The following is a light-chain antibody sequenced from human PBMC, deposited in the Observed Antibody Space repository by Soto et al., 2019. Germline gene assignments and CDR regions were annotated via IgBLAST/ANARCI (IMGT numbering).Light chain of an antibody. CDR1: LDIRND. CDR2: DAS. CDR3: LQHKSYPWT. J-gene: IGKJ1*01. Sequence: DIQVTQSPSSLSASVGDRVSITCRASLDIRNDLDWYQQKPGKAPKRLIYDASTLQSGVPSRFSGAGSGAEFTLTTNGLQSEDFATYFCLQHKSYPWTFGQGTKVDIK. V-gene: IGKV1-17*01.